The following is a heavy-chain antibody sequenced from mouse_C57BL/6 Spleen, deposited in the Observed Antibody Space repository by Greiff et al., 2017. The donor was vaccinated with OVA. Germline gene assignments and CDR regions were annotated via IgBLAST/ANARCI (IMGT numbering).Heavy chain of an antibody. V-gene: IGHV1-15*01. Sequence: VKLMESGAELVRPGASVTLSCKASGYTFTDYEMHWVKQTPVHGLEWIGAIDPETGGTAYNQKFKGKAILTADKSSSTAYMELRSLTSEDSAVYYCTRWSSSGPLGDWGQGTTLTVSS. CDR3: TRWSSSGPLGD. CDR2: IDPETGGT. D-gene: IGHD3-2*02. J-gene: IGHJ2*01. CDR1: GYTFTDYE.